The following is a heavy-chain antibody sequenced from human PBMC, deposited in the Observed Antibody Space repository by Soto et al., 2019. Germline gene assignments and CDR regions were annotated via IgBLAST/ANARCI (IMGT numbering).Heavy chain of an antibody. CDR3: ARQFPSDNYGNRLDP. D-gene: IGHD4-17*01. CDR2: ISSGGTT. Sequence: EVQLVESGGGLIQPGGSLRLSCAASGFNVNSSYMTWIRQAPGKGLQWVADISSGGTTKYADSVRGRFSISRDMSKNTLYRQMNSLRVEDTAIYSCARQFPSDNYGNRLDPWGQGTLVTVSA. V-gene: IGHV3-53*01. J-gene: IGHJ5*02. CDR1: GFNVNSSY.